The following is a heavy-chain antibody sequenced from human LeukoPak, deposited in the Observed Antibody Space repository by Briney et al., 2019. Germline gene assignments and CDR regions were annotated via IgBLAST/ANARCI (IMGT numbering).Heavy chain of an antibody. CDR2: ISYDGSNE. CDR1: GFTFRTYG. Sequence: GGSLRLSCAASGFTFRTYGMNWVRQAPGKGLEWVAIISYDGSNEDYADSVKGRFTISRDNSKNTLYLQMNSLRAEDSAVYYRAKSRVRGVYYFDYWGQGTLVTVSS. D-gene: IGHD3-10*02. CDR3: AKSRVRGVYYFDY. J-gene: IGHJ4*02. V-gene: IGHV3-30*18.